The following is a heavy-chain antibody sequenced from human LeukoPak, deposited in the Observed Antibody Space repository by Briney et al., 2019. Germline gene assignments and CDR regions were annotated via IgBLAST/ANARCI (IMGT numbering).Heavy chain of an antibody. J-gene: IGHJ4*02. CDR3: VRLLYSSGWYVSD. CDR1: GFTFSSYS. D-gene: IGHD6-19*01. V-gene: IGHV3-21*04. Sequence: GGSLRLSCAASGFTFSSYSMNWVRQAPGKGLEWVSSISSSSSYIYYADSVKGRFTISRDNAKNSLYLQMNSLKTEDTAVYYCVRLLYSSGWYVSDWGQGTLVTVSS. CDR2: ISSSSSYI.